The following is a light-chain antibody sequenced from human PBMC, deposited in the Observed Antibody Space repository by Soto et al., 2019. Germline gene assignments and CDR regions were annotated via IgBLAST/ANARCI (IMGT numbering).Light chain of an antibody. CDR2: DAS. V-gene: IGKV3-11*01. J-gene: IGKJ5*01. CDR1: QSVSSY. Sequence: EIVLTQSPATLSLSPGERATLSCRASQSVSSYLAWYQQKPGQAPRLLIYDASNRATGIPARFSGSGSGTDFPLTISSLEPEDFAVDYCQQRSNWPRLTFGQGTRLEIK. CDR3: QQRSNWPRLT.